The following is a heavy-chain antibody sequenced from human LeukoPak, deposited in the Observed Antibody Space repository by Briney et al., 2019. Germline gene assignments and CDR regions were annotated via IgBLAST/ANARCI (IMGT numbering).Heavy chain of an antibody. Sequence: SVKVSCKASGGTFSSYAISWVRQAPGQGLEWMGRIIPIFGTANYAQKFQGRVTITTGESTSTAYMELSSLRSEDTAVYYCARDPPICSGGSCYSEEDYWGQGTLVTVSS. D-gene: IGHD2-15*01. CDR1: GGTFSSYA. CDR2: IIPIFGTA. V-gene: IGHV1-69*05. CDR3: ARDPPICSGGSCYSEEDY. J-gene: IGHJ4*02.